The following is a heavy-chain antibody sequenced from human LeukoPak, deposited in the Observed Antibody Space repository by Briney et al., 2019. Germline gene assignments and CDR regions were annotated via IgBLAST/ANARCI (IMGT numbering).Heavy chain of an antibody. CDR3: ASDPRDGGQNV. CDR2: ISYSGDNK. CDR1: GFNLANYA. Sequence: GGSLRLSCAASGFNLANYAMHWVRQAPGKGLEWVTLISYSGDNKYYADSVKGRFTFSRDKSKNTLYLQMNSLRPEDSAVYYCASDPRDGGQNVWGKGTTVTVSS. D-gene: IGHD5-24*01. V-gene: IGHV3-30*04. J-gene: IGHJ6*04.